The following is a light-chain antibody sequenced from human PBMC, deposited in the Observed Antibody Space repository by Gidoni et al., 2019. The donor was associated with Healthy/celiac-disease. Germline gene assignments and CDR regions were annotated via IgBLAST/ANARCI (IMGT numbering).Light chain of an antibody. CDR2: DDR. CDR1: NIGSNS. V-gene: IGLV3-21*02. J-gene: IGLJ1*01. CDR3: QVWDSSSDL. Sequence: SYVLPQPPSVSVAPGQTARITCGGNNIGSNSVHWYQQKPGQAPVLVVYDDRDRPSGIPERFSGSNSGNTATLTISRVEAGDEADYYCQVWDSSSDLFGTGTKVTVL.